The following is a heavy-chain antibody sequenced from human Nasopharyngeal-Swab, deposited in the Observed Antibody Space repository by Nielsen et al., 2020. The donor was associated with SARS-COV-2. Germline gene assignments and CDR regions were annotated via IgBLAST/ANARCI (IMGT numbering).Heavy chain of an antibody. J-gene: IGHJ3*02. D-gene: IGHD3-9*01. CDR2: IYSGGST. CDR3: ARLGLRYSADAFDI. CDR1: GFTVSSNY. Sequence: GGSLRLSCAASGFTVSSNYMSWVRQAPGKGLEWVSVIYSGGSTYYADSVKGRFTISRDNSKNTLYLQMNSLRAEDTAVYYCARLGLRYSADAFDIWGQGTMVTVSS. V-gene: IGHV3-53*01.